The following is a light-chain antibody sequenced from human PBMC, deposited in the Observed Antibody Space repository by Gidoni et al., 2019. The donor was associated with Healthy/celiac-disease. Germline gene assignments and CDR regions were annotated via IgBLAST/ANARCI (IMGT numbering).Light chain of an antibody. Sequence: DIHITQSPSTLSASVGDRVTITCRTSQSISSWLAWYQQKPGKAPKLLIYKASSLESGVPSRFSGSGSGTEVTLTISSLQPDDFATYYCQQYNSYSPWTFGQGTKVEIK. CDR1: QSISSW. CDR2: KAS. CDR3: QQYNSYSPWT. J-gene: IGKJ1*01. V-gene: IGKV1-5*03.